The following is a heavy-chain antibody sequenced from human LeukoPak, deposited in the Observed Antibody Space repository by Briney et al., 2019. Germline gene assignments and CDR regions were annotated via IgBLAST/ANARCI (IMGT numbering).Heavy chain of an antibody. D-gene: IGHD3-22*01. J-gene: IGHJ4*02. CDR1: GFTFSSYD. CDR3: VRDDDRPDNGLDY. CDR2: ISRGVGTT. V-gene: IGHV3-23*01. Sequence: PGGSLRLSCAASGFTFSSYDLSWVRQAPGKGLECVAAISRGVGTTYYADSVKGRFTISRDNSKNTLYLQMNSLRAEDTAVYYCVRDDDRPDNGLDYWGQGTLVTVSS.